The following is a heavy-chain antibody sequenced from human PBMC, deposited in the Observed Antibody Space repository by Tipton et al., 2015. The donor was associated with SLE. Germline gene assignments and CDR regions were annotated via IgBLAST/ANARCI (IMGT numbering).Heavy chain of an antibody. V-gene: IGHV4-38-2*02. J-gene: IGHJ4*02. CDR3: ARDRGSSSWYLNRNYFDY. Sequence: TLSLTCAVYGGSFSGYYWGWIRQPPGKGLEWIGSIYHSGSTYYNPSLKSRVTISVDTSKNQFSLKLSSVTAADTAVYYCARDRGSSSWYLNRNYFDYWGQGTLVTVSS. CDR2: IYHSGST. CDR1: GGSFSGYY. D-gene: IGHD6-13*01.